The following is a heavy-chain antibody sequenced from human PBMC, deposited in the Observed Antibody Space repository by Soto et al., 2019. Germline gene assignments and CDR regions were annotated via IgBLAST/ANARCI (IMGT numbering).Heavy chain of an antibody. V-gene: IGHV3-23*01. CDR3: AKAAPQYYDILTGYYTDYYFDY. D-gene: IGHD3-9*01. CDR2: ISGSGGST. CDR1: GFTFSSYA. J-gene: IGHJ4*02. Sequence: PGGSLRLSCAASGFTFSSYAMSWVRQAPGKGLEWVSAISGSGGSTYYADSVKGRFTISRDNSKNTLYLQMNSLRAEDTAVYYCAKAAPQYYDILTGYYTDYYFDYWGQGTLVTVSS.